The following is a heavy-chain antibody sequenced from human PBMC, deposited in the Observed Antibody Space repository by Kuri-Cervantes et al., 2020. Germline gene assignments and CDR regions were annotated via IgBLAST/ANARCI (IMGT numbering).Heavy chain of an antibody. J-gene: IGHJ6*02. V-gene: IGHV3-30-3*01. Sequence: LSLTCAASGFTFSSYAMHWVRQAPGKGLEWVAVISYDGSNKYYADSVKGRFTISRDNSKNTLYLQMNSLRDEDTAVYYCAREWRVLLWFGEPRYGMDVWGQGTTVTVSS. CDR1: GFTFSSYA. D-gene: IGHD3-10*01. CDR2: ISYDGSNK. CDR3: AREWRVLLWFGEPRYGMDV.